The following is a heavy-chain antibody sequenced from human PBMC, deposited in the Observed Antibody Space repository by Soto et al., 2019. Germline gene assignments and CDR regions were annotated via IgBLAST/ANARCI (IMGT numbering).Heavy chain of an antibody. CDR2: ISYDGSNK. D-gene: IGHD3-22*01. J-gene: IGHJ6*02. V-gene: IGHV3-30-3*01. CDR1: GFSFRSYA. CDR3: AREYDNYSSGYYSYYYGMDV. Sequence: QVQLVESGGGVVQPGRSLRLSCAASGFSFRSYAMHWVRQTPGKGLEWVAVISYDGSNKYYADSVKGRFTISRDISTHTLYVQMNSLRAEDTAVYYFAREYDNYSSGYYSYYYGMDVWGHGTTVTVSS.